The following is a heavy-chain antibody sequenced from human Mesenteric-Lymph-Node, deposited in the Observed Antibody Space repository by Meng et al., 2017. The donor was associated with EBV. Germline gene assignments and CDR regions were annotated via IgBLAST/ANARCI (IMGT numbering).Heavy chain of an antibody. Sequence: HGHLHSYGDGLLYPAETLALTCAVYSGSFSGYYWSWLRQPPGKGLEWIGEINHSGITNYNPSLNSRVARSLGTSNTPFSLNLRTVTAADTAVYYCARGPPTLTSYGYFDYWGQGILVTVSS. D-gene: IGHD4-17*01. CDR1: SGSFSGYY. J-gene: IGHJ4*02. CDR3: ARGPPTLTSYGYFDY. CDR2: INHSGIT. V-gene: IGHV4-34*01.